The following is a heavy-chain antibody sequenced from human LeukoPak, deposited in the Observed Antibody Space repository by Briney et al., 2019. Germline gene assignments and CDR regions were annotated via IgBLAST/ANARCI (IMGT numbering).Heavy chain of an antibody. CDR2: ISSSGSTI. CDR1: GFTFSDYY. D-gene: IGHD3-16*02. V-gene: IGHV3-11*01. Sequence: GSLRLSCAASGFTFSDYYMSWIRQAPGKGLEWVSYISSSGSTIYYADSVKGRFTISRDNAKNSLYLQMNSLRAEDMAVYYCARVYDYVWGSYRPDAFDIWGQGTMVTVSS. CDR3: ARVYDYVWGSYRPDAFDI. J-gene: IGHJ3*02.